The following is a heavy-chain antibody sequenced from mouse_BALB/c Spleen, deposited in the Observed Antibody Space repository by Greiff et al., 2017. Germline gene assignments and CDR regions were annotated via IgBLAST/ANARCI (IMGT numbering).Heavy chain of an antibody. V-gene: IGHV5-6*01. D-gene: IGHD6-1*01. CDR3: ARLASYYIDY. Sequence: EVKLMESGGDLVKPGGSLKLSCAASGFTFSSYGMSWVRQTPDKRLEWVATISSGGSYTYYPDSVKGRFTISRDNAKNTLYLQMSSLKSEDTAMYYCARLASYYIDYWGQGTTLTVSS. J-gene: IGHJ2*01. CDR2: ISSGGSYT. CDR1: GFTFSSYG.